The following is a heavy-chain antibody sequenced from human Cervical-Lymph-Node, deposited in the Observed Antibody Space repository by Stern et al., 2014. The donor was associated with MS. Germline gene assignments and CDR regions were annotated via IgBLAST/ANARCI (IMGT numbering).Heavy chain of an antibody. Sequence: VQLVESGGGVVQPGRSLRLSCAASRFTFSSYAMHWVRQAPGKGLEWVAVISYDGSNKYYADYVKGRFTISRDTSTNKLYLQMNSLRVEDTAVYYCARDRWGIVEAATPGWFDPWGQGTLVTVSS. CDR3: ARDRWGIVEAATPGWFDP. D-gene: IGHD6-13*01. J-gene: IGHJ5*02. CDR2: ISYDGSNK. V-gene: IGHV3-30-3*01. CDR1: RFTFSSYA.